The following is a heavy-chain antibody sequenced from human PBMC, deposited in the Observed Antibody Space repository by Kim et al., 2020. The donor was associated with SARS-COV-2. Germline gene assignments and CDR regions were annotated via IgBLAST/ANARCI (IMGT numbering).Heavy chain of an antibody. CDR2: IYSGGST. V-gene: IGHV3-66*01. Sequence: GGSLRLSCAASGFTVSSNYMNWVRQAPGKGLEWVSVIYSGGSTYYADSVKGRFTISRDNSKNTLYLQMNSLRAEDTAMYYCARDAQSYGMDVLGQGTTVTVSS. CDR3: ARDAQSYGMDV. J-gene: IGHJ6*02. CDR1: GFTVSSNY.